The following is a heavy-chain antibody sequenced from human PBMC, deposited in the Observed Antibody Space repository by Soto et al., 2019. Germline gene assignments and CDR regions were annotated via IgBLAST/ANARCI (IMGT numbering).Heavy chain of an antibody. D-gene: IGHD3-16*01. CDR2: IYSSGNT. CDR1: GFTVRSNY. Sequence: EVQLVETGGSLIQPGGSLRLSCAVSGFTVRSNYMSWVRQAPGKGLEWVSIIYSSGNTYYADSVKGRFTMSRDTSNTTVFLQMSSLRAEDTAVYYCARVSSPFGYWGQGTLVTVSS. J-gene: IGHJ4*02. CDR3: ARVSSPFGY. V-gene: IGHV3-53*02.